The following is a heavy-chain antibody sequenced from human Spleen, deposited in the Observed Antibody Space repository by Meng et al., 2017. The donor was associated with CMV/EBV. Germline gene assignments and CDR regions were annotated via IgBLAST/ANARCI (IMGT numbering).Heavy chain of an antibody. Sequence: ASVKVSCKASGYTFISQGISWVRQAPGQGLEWLGWISVYTGNTNYAQTLQGRVTLTTDTSTSTAYMELRSLRSDDTAVYYCAREGLASLNCGGDCYSVRWWFDPWGQGTLVTVSS. CDR1: GYTFISQG. V-gene: IGHV1-18*01. CDR2: ISVYTGNT. CDR3: AREGLASLNCGGDCYSVRWWFDP. J-gene: IGHJ5*02. D-gene: IGHD2-21*01.